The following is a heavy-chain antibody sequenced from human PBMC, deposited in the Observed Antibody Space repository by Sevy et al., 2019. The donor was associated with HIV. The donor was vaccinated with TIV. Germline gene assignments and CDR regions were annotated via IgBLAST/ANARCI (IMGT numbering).Heavy chain of an antibody. CDR3: ARAAASVTTVTHFDY. V-gene: IGHV4-30-2*01. D-gene: IGHD4-17*01. J-gene: IGHJ4*02. Sequence: SETLSLTCAVSGGSISSGGYSWSWIRQRPGQGLEWIGYIYHSGNTYYNPSHKSRVTITVDRSKNQFSLKLCSVTAADTAVYYCARAAASVTTVTHFDYWGQGTLVTVSS. CDR1: GGSISSGGYS. CDR2: IYHSGNT.